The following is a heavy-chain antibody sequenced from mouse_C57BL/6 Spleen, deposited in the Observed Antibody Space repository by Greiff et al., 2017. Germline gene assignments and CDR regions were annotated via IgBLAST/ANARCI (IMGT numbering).Heavy chain of an antibody. J-gene: IGHJ2*01. CDR2: INPSNGST. CDR3: SLGSSYDY. Sequence: VPLQQPVTELVKPGASVKLSCKASGYPFTSYWMHWVKQRPGQGLEWIGNINPSNGSTNYNEKFKSKATLTVDKSSSTAYLQLSSLTSEYSAVYYCSLGSSYDYWGQGTTLTVSS. V-gene: IGHV1-53*01. D-gene: IGHD1-1*01. CDR1: GYPFTSYW.